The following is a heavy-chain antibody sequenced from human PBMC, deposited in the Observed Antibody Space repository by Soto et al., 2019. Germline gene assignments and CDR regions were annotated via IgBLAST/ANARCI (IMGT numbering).Heavy chain of an antibody. CDR1: GGSISSSSYY. CDR3: ARHEGGILHY. J-gene: IGHJ4*02. CDR2: IYYSGST. Sequence: SETMSLTCTVSGGSISSSSYYWGWIRQPPGKGLEWIGSIYYSGSTYYNPSLKSRVTISVDTSKNQFSLKLSSVTAADTAVYYCARHEGGILHYWGQGTLVTVSS. D-gene: IGHD1-20*01. V-gene: IGHV4-39*01.